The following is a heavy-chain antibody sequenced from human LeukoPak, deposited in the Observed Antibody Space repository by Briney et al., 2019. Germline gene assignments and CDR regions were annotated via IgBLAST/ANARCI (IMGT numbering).Heavy chain of an antibody. CDR2: ISAYNGNT. CDR1: GYTFTSSG. J-gene: IGHJ6*03. V-gene: IGHV1-18*01. D-gene: IGHD2-2*01. Sequence: ASVKVSCKASGYTFTSSGISWVRQAPGQGLEWMGWISAYNGNTNYAQKLQGRVTMTTDTSTSTAYMELRSLRSDDTAVYFCARDRFGVVVPAATRYASLYYYYMDVWGKGPRSPSP. CDR3: ARDRFGVVVPAATRYASLYYYYMDV.